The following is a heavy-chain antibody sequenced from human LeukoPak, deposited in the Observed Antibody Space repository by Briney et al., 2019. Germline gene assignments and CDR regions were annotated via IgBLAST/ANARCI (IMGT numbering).Heavy chain of an antibody. J-gene: IGHJ4*02. CDR3: ARGWNYEGDY. CDR1: GGSISSYY. CDR2: IFSTGST. Sequence: PSETLSLICTVPGGSISSYYWSWIRQPAGKGLEWIGRIFSTGSTNYNPSLKSRVTMSVDTSKNQFSLRLSSVTAADTAVYYCARGWNYEGDYWGQGTLVTVSS. V-gene: IGHV4-4*07. D-gene: IGHD1-7*01.